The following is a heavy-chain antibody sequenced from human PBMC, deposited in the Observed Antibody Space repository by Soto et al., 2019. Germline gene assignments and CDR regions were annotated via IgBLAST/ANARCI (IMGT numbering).Heavy chain of an antibody. CDR3: ARSITIFGAYNWFDP. D-gene: IGHD3-3*01. J-gene: IGHJ5*02. CDR2: IYYSGST. CDR1: CGSISSGDYY. Sequence: SETLSLTCTFSCGSISSGDYYWSWIRQPPGKGLEWIGYIYYSGSTYYNPSLKSRVTISVDTSKNQFSLKLSSVTAADTAVYYCARSITIFGAYNWFDPWGQGTLVTVSS. V-gene: IGHV4-30-4*01.